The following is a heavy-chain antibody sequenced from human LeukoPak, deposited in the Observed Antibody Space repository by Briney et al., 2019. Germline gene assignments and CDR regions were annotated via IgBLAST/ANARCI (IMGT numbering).Heavy chain of an antibody. CDR3: ARSIRSSTIYRNEFDP. CDR1: GFTFSSYS. CDR2: ISSSSSYI. J-gene: IGHJ5*02. Sequence: GGPLRLSCAASGFTFSSYSMNWVRQAPGKGLEWVSSISSSSSYIYYADSVKGRFTISRDNAKNSLYLQMNSLRAEDTAVYYCARSIRSSTIYRNEFDPWAQGTLVTVSS. V-gene: IGHV3-21*01. D-gene: IGHD2-2*01.